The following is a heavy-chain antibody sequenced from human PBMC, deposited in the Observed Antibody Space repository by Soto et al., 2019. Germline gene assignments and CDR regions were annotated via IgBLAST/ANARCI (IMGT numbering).Heavy chain of an antibody. D-gene: IGHD5-18*01. CDR2: INHSGST. V-gene: IGHV4-34*01. CDR1: GGSFSGDY. J-gene: IGHJ5*02. CDR3: ASSGYSYGRNWFDP. Sequence: SETLSLTCAVYGGSFSGDYWSWVRQPPGKGLEWIGEINHSGSTNYNPSLKSRVTISVATSKNQFSLKLSSVTAAETAVYYCASSGYSYGRNWFDPWGQGTRANVS.